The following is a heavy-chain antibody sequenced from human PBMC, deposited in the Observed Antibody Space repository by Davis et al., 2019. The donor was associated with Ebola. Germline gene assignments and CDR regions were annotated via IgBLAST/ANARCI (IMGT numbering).Heavy chain of an antibody. J-gene: IGHJ3*02. Sequence: PGGSLRLSCVASGFTFTSHAMSWVRQAPGKGLEWVSALSGGSGTTHYADSVKGRFTISRDNSKNMLYLQMNSLRPEDTAVYYCAKPSSFISGYFDAFDKWGHGTLVTVSS. CDR2: LSGGSGTT. D-gene: IGHD3-22*01. CDR1: GFTFTSHA. V-gene: IGHV3-23*01. CDR3: AKPSSFISGYFDAFDK.